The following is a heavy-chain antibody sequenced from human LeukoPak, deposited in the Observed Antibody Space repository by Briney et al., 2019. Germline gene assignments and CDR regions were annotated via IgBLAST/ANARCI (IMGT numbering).Heavy chain of an antibody. V-gene: IGHV3-74*01. CDR1: GFIFSSYW. J-gene: IGHJ4*02. CDR3: ARRVVVPAAPYYFDY. D-gene: IGHD2-2*01. CDR2: INSDGSST. Sequence: GGSLSLSCAASGFIFSSYWMHWVRQAPGKGLVWVSRINSDGSSTSYADSVKGRFTISRDNAKNTLYLQMNSLRAEDTAVYYCARRVVVPAAPYYFDYWGQGTLVTVSS.